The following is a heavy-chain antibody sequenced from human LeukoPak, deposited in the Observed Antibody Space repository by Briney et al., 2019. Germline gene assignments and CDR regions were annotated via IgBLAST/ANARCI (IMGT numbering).Heavy chain of an antibody. V-gene: IGHV1-18*01. CDR2: ISAYNGNT. J-gene: IGHJ5*02. CDR3: AREYCSSTSCYENWFDP. Sequence: ASVKVSCKASGYTFNNHDINWVRQAPGRGLEWMGWISAYNGNTNYAQKLQGRVTMTTDTSTSTAYMELRSLRSDDTAVYYCAREYCSSTSCYENWFDPWGQGTLVTVSS. D-gene: IGHD2-2*01. CDR1: GYTFNNHD.